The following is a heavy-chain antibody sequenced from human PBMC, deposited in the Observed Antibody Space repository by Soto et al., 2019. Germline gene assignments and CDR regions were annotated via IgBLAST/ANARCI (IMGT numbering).Heavy chain of an antibody. J-gene: IGHJ6*02. CDR3: ARISYGDYAWYYYYYYGMDV. CDR1: GYTFTSYD. V-gene: IGHV1-8*01. D-gene: IGHD4-17*01. CDR2: MNPNSGNT. Sequence: QVQLVQSGAEVKKTGASVKVSCKASGYTFTSYDINWVRQATGQGLEWMGWMNPNSGNTGYAQKFQGRVTMTRNTSISTAYMELSSLRSEDTAVYYCARISYGDYAWYYYYYYGMDVWGQGTTVTVSS.